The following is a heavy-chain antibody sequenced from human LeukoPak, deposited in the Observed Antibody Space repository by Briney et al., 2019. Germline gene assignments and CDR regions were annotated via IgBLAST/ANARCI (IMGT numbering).Heavy chain of an antibody. V-gene: IGHV1-2*04. CDR1: GYTFTGYY. CDR2: INPNSGGT. Sequence: ASVKVSCKASGYTFTGYYMHWVRQAPGQGLEWMGWINPNSGGTNYAQKFQGWVTMTRDTSISTAYMELSRLRSDDTAVYYCARPLIVFSGSYDLWGQGTLVTVSS. J-gene: IGHJ5*02. CDR3: ARPLIVFSGSYDL. D-gene: IGHD1-26*01.